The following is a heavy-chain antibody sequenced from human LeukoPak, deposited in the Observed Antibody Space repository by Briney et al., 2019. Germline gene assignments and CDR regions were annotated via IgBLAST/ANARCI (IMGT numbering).Heavy chain of an antibody. Sequence: GASVKVSCKASGYTFTDYYIHWVRQAPGQGLEWLGWINPNSGGTNYAQKLQGRVTMTRDTSIRTVYMVVSRLTSDDTAVYYCATMGATTFDHWGQGTLVTVSS. CDR2: INPNSGGT. V-gene: IGHV1-2*02. J-gene: IGHJ4*02. CDR3: ATMGATTFDH. D-gene: IGHD1-26*01. CDR1: GYTFTDYY.